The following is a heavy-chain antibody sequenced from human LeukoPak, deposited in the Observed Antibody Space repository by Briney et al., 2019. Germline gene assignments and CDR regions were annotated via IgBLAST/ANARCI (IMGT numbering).Heavy chain of an antibody. CDR1: GFTFSSYA. CDR2: ISGSGGST. J-gene: IGHJ4*02. Sequence: GGSLRLSCAASGFTFSSYAMSWVRQAPGKGLVWVLAISGSGGSTYYADSVKGRFTISRDNSKNTLYLQMNSLRAEDTAVYYCAKGSYYDSSGYTPIDYWGQGTLVTVSS. V-gene: IGHV3-23*01. CDR3: AKGSYYDSSGYTPIDY. D-gene: IGHD3-22*01.